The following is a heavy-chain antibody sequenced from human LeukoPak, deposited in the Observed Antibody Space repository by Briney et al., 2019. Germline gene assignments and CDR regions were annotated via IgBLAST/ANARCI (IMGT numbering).Heavy chain of an antibody. J-gene: IGHJ5*02. Sequence: PGGSLRLSCAASGFTFSSYSMNRVRQAPGKGLEWVSSISSSSSYIYYADSVKGRFTISRDNAKNSLYLQMNSLRAEDTAVYYCARSRWEVIILSNWFDPWGQGTLVTVSS. D-gene: IGHD3-3*01. V-gene: IGHV3-21*01. CDR2: ISSSSSYI. CDR3: ARSRWEVIILSNWFDP. CDR1: GFTFSSYS.